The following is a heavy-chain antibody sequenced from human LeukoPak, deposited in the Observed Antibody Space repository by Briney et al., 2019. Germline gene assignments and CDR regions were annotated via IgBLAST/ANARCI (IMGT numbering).Heavy chain of an antibody. D-gene: IGHD3-22*01. J-gene: IGHJ4*02. V-gene: IGHV1-46*01. CDR1: GYTFIRYH. CDR3: ARYLDSSGPPFDY. Sequence: ASVKVSCKASGYTFIRYHMHWVRQAPGQGLEWIGVLKLYDGSISHAQKFQGRVTMTSDTSTSTVYMELSSLRSGDTAVYYCARYLDSSGPPFDYWGQGTLVTVSS. CDR2: LKLYDGSI.